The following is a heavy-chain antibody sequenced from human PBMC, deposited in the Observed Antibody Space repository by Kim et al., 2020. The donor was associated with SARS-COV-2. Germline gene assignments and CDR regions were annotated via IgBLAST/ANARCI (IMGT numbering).Heavy chain of an antibody. J-gene: IGHJ4*02. CDR2: IYYSGST. D-gene: IGHD6-13*01. CDR3: ARLPNEYSSSWYGSGWGLFFDY. Sequence: SETLSLTCTVSGGSISSSSYYWGWIRQPPGKGLEWIGSIYYSGSTYYNPSLKSRVTISVDTSKNQFSLKLSSVTAADTAVYYCARLPNEYSSSWYGSGWGLFFDYWGQGTLVTVSS. CDR1: GGSISSSSYY. V-gene: IGHV4-39*01.